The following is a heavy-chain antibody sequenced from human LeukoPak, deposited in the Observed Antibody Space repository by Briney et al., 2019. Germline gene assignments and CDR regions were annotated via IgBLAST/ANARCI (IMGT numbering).Heavy chain of an antibody. Sequence: GGSLRLSCEASGFTFSNYWMSWVRQAPGKGLDWVSSISGSGGGTYYADSVKGRFTISRDNSKNTLYLQMNSLRAEDTAVYSCAKGGYCSSTSCPHDYWGQGTLVTVSS. CDR3: AKGGYCSSTSCPHDY. D-gene: IGHD2-2*01. CDR2: ISGSGGGT. J-gene: IGHJ4*02. CDR1: GFTFSNYW. V-gene: IGHV3-23*01.